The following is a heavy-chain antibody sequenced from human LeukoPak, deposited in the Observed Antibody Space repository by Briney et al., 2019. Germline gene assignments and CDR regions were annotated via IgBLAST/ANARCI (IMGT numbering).Heavy chain of an antibody. D-gene: IGHD6-19*01. CDR2: ISNNGGST. CDR3: ARTQQWLATGGWYWFDP. CDR1: GFTFNNYA. Sequence: PGGSLRLSCAASGFTFNNYAMHWVRQAPGKGLEYVSSISNNGGSTYYGSSVKGRFTISRDNSKNTLYLQMGSLTTEDMGVYYCARTQQWLATGGWYWFDPWGQGTLVTVSS. V-gene: IGHV3-64*01. J-gene: IGHJ5*02.